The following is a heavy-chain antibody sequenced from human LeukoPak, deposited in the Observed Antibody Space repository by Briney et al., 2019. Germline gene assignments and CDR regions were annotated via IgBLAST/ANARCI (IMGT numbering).Heavy chain of an antibody. CDR2: INHSGST. CDR3: ARRRGIGYSSSWYEEYFQH. J-gene: IGHJ1*01. CDR1: GGSISSSSYY. V-gene: IGHV4-39*07. D-gene: IGHD6-13*01. Sequence: PSETLSLTCTVSGGSISSSSYYWSWIRQPPGKGLEWIGEINHSGSTNYNPSLKSRVTISVDTSKNQFSLKLSSVTAADTAVYYCARRRGIGYSSSWYEEYFQHWGQGTLVTVSS.